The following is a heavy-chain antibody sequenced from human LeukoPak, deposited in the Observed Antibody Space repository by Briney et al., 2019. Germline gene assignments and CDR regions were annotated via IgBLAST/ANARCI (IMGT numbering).Heavy chain of an antibody. J-gene: IGHJ4*02. CDR1: RFTFSTYW. Sequence: GGSLRLSCAASRFTFSTYWMHWVRQAPGKGLVWVSRINSDGSSTSYADSVKGRFTISRDNAKNTLYLQMNSLRAEDTAVYYCASLSGYTLDYWGQGTLVTVSS. CDR2: INSDGSST. V-gene: IGHV3-74*01. D-gene: IGHD3-22*01. CDR3: ASLSGYTLDY.